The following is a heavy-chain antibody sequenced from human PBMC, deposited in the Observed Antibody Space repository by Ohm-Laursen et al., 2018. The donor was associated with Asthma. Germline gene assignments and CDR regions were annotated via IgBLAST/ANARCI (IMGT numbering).Heavy chain of an antibody. CDR1: GGSISSGGYY. J-gene: IGHJ3*02. D-gene: IGHD3-10*01. CDR2: IYYSGST. Sequence: SETLSLTCTVSGGSISSGGYYWSWIRQHPGKGLEWIGYIYYSGSTYYNPSLKSRVTISVDTSKNQFSLKLSSVTAADTAVYYCARGGQYYYGSGTKRGAFDIWGQGTMVTVSS. V-gene: IGHV4-31*03. CDR3: ARGGQYYYGSGTKRGAFDI.